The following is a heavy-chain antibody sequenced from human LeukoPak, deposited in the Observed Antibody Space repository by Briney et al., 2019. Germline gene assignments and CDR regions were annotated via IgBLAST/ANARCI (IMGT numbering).Heavy chain of an antibody. CDR3: AYDSSGYYNYFDY. V-gene: IGHV1-3*01. D-gene: IGHD3-22*01. CDR2: INAGNGNT. J-gene: IGHJ4*02. Sequence: ASVKVSCKASGYTFTSYAMHWVRQAPGQRLEWMGWINAGNGNTKYSQKFQGRVTITRDTSASTAYMELSSLRSEDTAVYYCAYDSSGYYNYFDYWGQGTLVTVSS. CDR1: GYTFTSYA.